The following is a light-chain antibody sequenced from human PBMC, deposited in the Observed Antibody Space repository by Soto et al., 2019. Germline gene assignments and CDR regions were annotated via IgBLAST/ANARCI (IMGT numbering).Light chain of an antibody. CDR1: QSISSF. CDR2: AAS. V-gene: IGKV1-39*01. J-gene: IGKJ1*01. CDR3: QQSYNTPRT. Sequence: DIPMTQSPSSLSASVGDRVTITCRASQSISSFLNWYQQIPGKAPKLLIYAASSLQSGVPSRFSGSGSGTDFTLTISSLQPEDFATYYCQQSYNTPRTFGQGTTVAIK.